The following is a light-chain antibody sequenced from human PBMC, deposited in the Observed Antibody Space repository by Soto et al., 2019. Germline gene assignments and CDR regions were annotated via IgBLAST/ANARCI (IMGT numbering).Light chain of an antibody. CDR2: AAA. Sequence: DIQMTQSPSSLSASVGDRVTITCRASQGISNYLGWFQQKPGKVPKLLIYAAATLQSGVPSRFIGSRSGTDFTLTISSLQPEDVATYYCQNYNRAPWTCGGGTKVEIK. CDR1: QGISNY. CDR3: QNYNRAPWT. J-gene: IGKJ1*01. V-gene: IGKV1-27*01.